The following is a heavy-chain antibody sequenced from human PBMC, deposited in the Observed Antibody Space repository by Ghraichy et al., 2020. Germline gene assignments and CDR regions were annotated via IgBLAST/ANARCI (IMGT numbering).Heavy chain of an antibody. Sequence: GSLRLSCAASGFTFSTYSMNWVRQAPGKGLEWVSSISSSSSYTYYADSVKGRFTISRDNAKNSLYLQTNSLRAEDTAVYYCARDVHRGAFDIWGQGTMVTVSS. CDR2: ISSSSSYT. D-gene: IGHD3-10*02. J-gene: IGHJ3*02. CDR1: GFTFSTYS. CDR3: ARDVHRGAFDI. V-gene: IGHV3-21*06.